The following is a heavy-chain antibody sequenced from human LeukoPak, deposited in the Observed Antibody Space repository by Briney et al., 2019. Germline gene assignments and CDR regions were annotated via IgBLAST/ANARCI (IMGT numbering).Heavy chain of an antibody. J-gene: IGHJ4*02. D-gene: IGHD2-2*01. CDR2: IYYSGST. CDR3: ARLARVRLGDY. Sequence: PSETLSLTCTVSGGSISSSSYYWGWIRQPPGKGLEWIGSIYYSGSTYYNPSLKSRVTISVDTSKNQFSLKLSSVTAADTAAYYCARLARVRLGDYWGQGTLVTVSS. V-gene: IGHV4-39*01. CDR1: GGSISSSSYY.